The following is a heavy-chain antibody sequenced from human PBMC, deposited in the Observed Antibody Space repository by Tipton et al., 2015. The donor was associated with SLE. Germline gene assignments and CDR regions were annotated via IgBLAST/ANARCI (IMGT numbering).Heavy chain of an antibody. CDR2: ISGNGDRT. V-gene: IGHV3-23*01. J-gene: IGHJ5*02. CDR1: GFTIGTYA. D-gene: IGHD6-6*01. Sequence: SLRLSCAASGFTIGTYAMSWVRQAPGKGLEWVSAISGNGDRTHYADSVKGRFTISRDNSKNTLYLQMNSLRAEDTAVYYCAKGAARREPFDPWGQGTLVTVSS. CDR3: AKGAARREPFDP.